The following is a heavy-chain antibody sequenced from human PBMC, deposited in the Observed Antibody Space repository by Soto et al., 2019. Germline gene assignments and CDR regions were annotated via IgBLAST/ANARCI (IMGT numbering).Heavy chain of an antibody. CDR2: IADKSDGTP. D-gene: IGHD1-26*01. J-gene: IGHJ4*02. V-gene: IGHV3-15*07. Sequence: EVQLVESGGGLVKPGGSLRPSCAAFGFAFRNAWRNWVRQAPGRGLEWAGRIADKSDGTPVYAAPVKGRFSISRDDSRNTLYLQMNSLKTEDAAVYYCTAETIVGATTQDYWGQGTLVTVSS. CDR1: GFAFRNAW. CDR3: TAETIVGATTQDY.